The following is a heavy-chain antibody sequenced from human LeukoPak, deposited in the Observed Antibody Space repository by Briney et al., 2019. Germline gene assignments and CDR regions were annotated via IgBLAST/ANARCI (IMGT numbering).Heavy chain of an antibody. CDR2: ISSTSAYI. Sequence: GGSLRLSCAASGFTFSSYGMHWVRQAPGKGLEWVSSISSTSAYIYYADSVRGRFTISRDNAKNSLDLQMNSLRVEDTAVYYCAGEPVAGIAPRWGQGTLVTVSS. J-gene: IGHJ4*02. CDR3: AGEPVAGIAPR. D-gene: IGHD6-19*01. CDR1: GFTFSSYG. V-gene: IGHV3-21*01.